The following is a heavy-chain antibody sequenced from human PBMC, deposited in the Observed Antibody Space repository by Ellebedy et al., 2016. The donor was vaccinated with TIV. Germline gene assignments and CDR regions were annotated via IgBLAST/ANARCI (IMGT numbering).Heavy chain of an antibody. CDR3: ARGITMVWGVSLGY. Sequence: AASVKVSCKASGYTLTTYAMHWVRPAPGQRLEWMGWINAGNGNTKHSQKFQGRVTITRDTSASTAYMELSSLRSEDTAVYYCARGITMVWGVSLGYWGRGSLVTVSS. J-gene: IGHJ4*02. V-gene: IGHV1-3*01. CDR2: INAGNGNT. D-gene: IGHD3-10*01. CDR1: GYTLTTYA.